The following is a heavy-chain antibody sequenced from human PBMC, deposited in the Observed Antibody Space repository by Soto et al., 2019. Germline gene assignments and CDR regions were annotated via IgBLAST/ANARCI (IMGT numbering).Heavy chain of an antibody. CDR3: ARAGEALYYGMDV. CDR2: IYYSGST. V-gene: IGHV4-31*03. D-gene: IGHD3-16*01. Sequence: SETLSLTCTVSGGSISSGGYYWSWIRQHPGKGLEWIGYIYYSGSTYYNPSLKSRVTISVDTSKNQFSLKLSSVTAADTAVYYCARAGEALYYGMDVWGQGTTVTVSS. J-gene: IGHJ6*02. CDR1: GGSISSGGYY.